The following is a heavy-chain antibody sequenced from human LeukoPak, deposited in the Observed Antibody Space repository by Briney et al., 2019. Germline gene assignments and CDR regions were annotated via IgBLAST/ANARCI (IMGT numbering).Heavy chain of an antibody. CDR1: GFTVSNNY. Sequence: GGSLTLSCAASGFTVSNNYMSWVRQAPGKGLEWVSVINSGGGTYYADSVKARFTISRDNSKDTVYLQMNSLTGDDTAVYYCATRIELGWYDNWGQGTLVTVSS. J-gene: IGHJ5*02. CDR3: ATRIELGWYDN. D-gene: IGHD1-7*01. V-gene: IGHV3-66*01. CDR2: INSGGGT.